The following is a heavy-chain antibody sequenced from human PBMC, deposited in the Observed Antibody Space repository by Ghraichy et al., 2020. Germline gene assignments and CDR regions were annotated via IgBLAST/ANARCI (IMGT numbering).Heavy chain of an antibody. Sequence: GGSLRLSCAASGFTFSNYAMTWVRQAPGKGLEWVSGISGSGAGTHYADSVKGRFIISRDKSKKTLYLQMNDLRAEDTAVYYCAKSTKLAIAIILWDYDSWGQGTLVTVSS. CDR3: AKSTKLAIAIILWDYDS. D-gene: IGHD3-16*01. CDR2: ISGSGAGT. CDR1: GFTFSNYA. V-gene: IGHV3-23*01. J-gene: IGHJ4*02.